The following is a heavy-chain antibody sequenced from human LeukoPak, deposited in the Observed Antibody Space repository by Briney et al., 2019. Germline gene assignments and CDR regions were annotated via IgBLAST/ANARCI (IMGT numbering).Heavy chain of an antibody. D-gene: IGHD6-19*01. V-gene: IGHV4-34*01. Sequence: SETLSLTCAVYGGSFSGYYWSWIRQPPGKGLEWIREINHSGSTNYNPSLKSRVTISVDTSKNQFSLKLSSVTAADTAVYYCARGKYSSGWFDYWGQGTLVTVSS. CDR2: INHSGST. CDR1: GGSFSGYY. CDR3: ARGKYSSGWFDY. J-gene: IGHJ4*02.